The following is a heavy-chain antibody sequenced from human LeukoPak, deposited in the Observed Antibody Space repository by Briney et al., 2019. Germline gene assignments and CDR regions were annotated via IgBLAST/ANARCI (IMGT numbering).Heavy chain of an antibody. V-gene: IGHV1-3*01. CDR1: GYTFTSYA. Sequence: ASVKVSCKASGYTFTSYAMHWVRQAPGRRLEWMGWINAGNGNTKYSQKFQGRVTITRDTSASTAYMELSSLRSEDTAVYYCARSHEYCTNGVCPFDYWGQGTLVTVSS. D-gene: IGHD2-8*01. CDR2: INAGNGNT. J-gene: IGHJ4*02. CDR3: ARSHEYCTNGVCPFDY.